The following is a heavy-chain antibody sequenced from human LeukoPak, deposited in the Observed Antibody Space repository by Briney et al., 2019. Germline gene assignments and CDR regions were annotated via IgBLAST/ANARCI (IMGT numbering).Heavy chain of an antibody. CDR3: ARRSAARDAFDI. J-gene: IGHJ3*02. D-gene: IGHD6-6*01. CDR1: GFTFSSYE. Sequence: GGSLRLSCAASGFTFSSYEMNWVRQAPGKGLVWVSRINSDGSTTSYADSVKGRFTISRDNAKNTLYLQMNSLRAEDTAAYYCARRSAARDAFDIWGQGTMVTVSS. CDR2: INSDGSTT. V-gene: IGHV3-74*01.